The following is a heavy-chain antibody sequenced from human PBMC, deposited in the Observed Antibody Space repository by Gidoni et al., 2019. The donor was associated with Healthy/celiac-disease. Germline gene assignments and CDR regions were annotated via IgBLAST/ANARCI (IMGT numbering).Heavy chain of an antibody. CDR3: ARDQRYYYGSGSYYPSGWFDP. Sequence: EVQLVESGGGLVQPGGSLILSCPASGFPFTRYLFHGVRQGPGKGLEWVSYISSSSSTIYYADAVKGRFTISRDNAKNSLYLQMNSLRAEDTAVYYCARDQRYYYGSGSYYPSGWFDPWGQGTLVTVSS. CDR2: ISSSSSTI. V-gene: IGHV3-48*01. J-gene: IGHJ5*02. CDR1: GFPFTRYL. D-gene: IGHD3-10*01.